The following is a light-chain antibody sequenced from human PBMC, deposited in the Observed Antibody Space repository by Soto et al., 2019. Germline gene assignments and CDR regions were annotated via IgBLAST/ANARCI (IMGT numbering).Light chain of an antibody. Sequence: EFLMTKSPSTLSVSRGEGATLSCRASQWIGRTLAWYQHKPGQTPRILIYDTSTRATGVPARFSGSGSGTDFTLTSSSLEPEDCAVLYCQQYGNSPITFGRGTRLAI. CDR1: QWIGRT. J-gene: IGKJ5*01. V-gene: IGKV3-15*01. CDR3: QQYGNSPIT. CDR2: DTS.